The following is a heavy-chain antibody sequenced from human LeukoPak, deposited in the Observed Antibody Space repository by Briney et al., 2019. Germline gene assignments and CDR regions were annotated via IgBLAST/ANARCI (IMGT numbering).Heavy chain of an antibody. CDR3: ARVMMTTVSRYFDL. CDR1: GFTFSSYS. V-gene: IGHV3-21*01. D-gene: IGHD4-17*01. CDR2: ISSSSSYI. Sequence: GGSLRLSCAASGFTFSSYSMNWVRQAPGKGLEWVSSISSSSSYIYYADSVKGRFTISRDNAKNSLYLQMNSLRAEDTAVYYCARVMMTTVSRYFDLWGRGTLVTVSS. J-gene: IGHJ2*01.